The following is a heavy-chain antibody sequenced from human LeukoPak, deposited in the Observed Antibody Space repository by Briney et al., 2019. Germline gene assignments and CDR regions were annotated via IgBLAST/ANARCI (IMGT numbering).Heavy chain of an antibody. D-gene: IGHD3-10*01. CDR2: IKNSGST. CDR3: ARGSGMVRGKRPFDY. J-gene: IGHJ4*02. V-gene: IGHV4-34*01. Sequence: PSETLSLTCAVYGGSFSGYYWSWIRQPPGKGLDWIGEIKNSGSTNYNPSLKSRVTISVDTSKNQFSLKLSSVTAADTAVYYCARGSGMVRGKRPFDYWGQGSLVTVSA. CDR1: GGSFSGYY.